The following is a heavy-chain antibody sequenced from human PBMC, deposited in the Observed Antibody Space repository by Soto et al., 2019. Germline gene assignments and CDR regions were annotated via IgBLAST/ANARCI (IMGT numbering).Heavy chain of an antibody. D-gene: IGHD2-2*01. CDR2: IWYDGNTR. V-gene: IGHV3-33*01. CDR3: ARGGPPPMPYTMAV. CDR1: GFSFRDVA. Sequence: ESGGGVVQPGRSLRLSCAGSGFSFRDVAMHWARQAQGRGWGGWVQIWYDGNTRYFAAPVKGRFTTSKDNSKNTMYLQMNSLREEDTAVYYCARGGPPPMPYTMAVWGQGTTVTVSS. J-gene: IGHJ6*02.